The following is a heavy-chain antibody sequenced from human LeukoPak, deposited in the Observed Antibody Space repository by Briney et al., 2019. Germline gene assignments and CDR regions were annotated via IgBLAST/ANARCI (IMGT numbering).Heavy chain of an antibody. J-gene: IGHJ6*03. V-gene: IGHV4-4*07. Sequence: SETLSLTCPVSGGSLSSYYWSWIRQPAGKALEWIGRIYTSGSTNYIPSLNSRVTMSVDTSKNQFSLKPSSVTAADTPVYYCARDGQSKNYYYYYYMDVWGKGTTVIVSS. CDR3: ARDGQSKNYYYYYYMDV. CDR2: IYTSGST. CDR1: GGSLSSYY.